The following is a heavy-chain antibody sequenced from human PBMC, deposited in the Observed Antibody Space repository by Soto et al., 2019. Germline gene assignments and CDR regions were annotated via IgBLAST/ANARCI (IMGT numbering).Heavy chain of an antibody. V-gene: IGHV3-23*01. Sequence: EVQLLESGGGLVQPGGSLRVSCAASGFTFSSYAMNWVRQAPGKGLEWVSVISYSGDSTYYADSVKGRFTISRDNSRNTLYLQMNSLRAEDSAIYYCAKDTSGSYSAIDYWGQGTLVTVSS. CDR2: ISYSGDST. CDR3: AKDTSGSYSAIDY. CDR1: GFTFSSYA. J-gene: IGHJ4*02. D-gene: IGHD1-26*01.